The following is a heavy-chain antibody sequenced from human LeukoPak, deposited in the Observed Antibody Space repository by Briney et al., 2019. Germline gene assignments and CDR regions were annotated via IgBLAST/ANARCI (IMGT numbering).Heavy chain of an antibody. Sequence: GGSLRLSCAASGFTFSNAWMSWVRQAPGRGLEWGGRIKSKTDGGTTDYAAPVKGRFTISRDDSKNTLYLQMNSLKTEDTAVYYCTTDTLYYYDSSGYYYVDYWGQGTLVTVSS. CDR1: GFTFSNAW. V-gene: IGHV3-15*01. CDR2: IKSKTDGGTT. D-gene: IGHD3-22*01. CDR3: TTDTLYYYDSSGYYYVDY. J-gene: IGHJ4*02.